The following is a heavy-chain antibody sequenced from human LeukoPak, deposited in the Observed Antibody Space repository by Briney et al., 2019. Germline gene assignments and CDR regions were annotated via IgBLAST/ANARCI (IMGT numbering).Heavy chain of an antibody. V-gene: IGHV1-69*04. Sequence: SVKVSCKASGGTFSSYAISWVRQAPGQGLEWMGRIIPILGIANYAQKFQGRVTITADKSTSTAYMELSSLRSEDTAVYYCARDLKLGSHYYYYMDVWGKGTTVTVSS. D-gene: IGHD6-6*01. CDR2: IIPILGIA. CDR3: ARDLKLGSHYYYYMDV. J-gene: IGHJ6*03. CDR1: GGTFSSYA.